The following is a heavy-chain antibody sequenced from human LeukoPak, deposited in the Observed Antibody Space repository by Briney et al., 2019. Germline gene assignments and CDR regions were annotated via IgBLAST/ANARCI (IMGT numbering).Heavy chain of an antibody. V-gene: IGHV4-34*01. Sequence: KPSETLSLTCAVYGGSFSGYYWSWIRQPPGKGLEWIGEINHSGSTNYNPSLKSRVTISVDTSKNQFSLKLSSVTAADTAVYYCARLRNYDFWSGYYLDYWGQGTLVTVSS. J-gene: IGHJ4*02. CDR3: ARLRNYDFWSGYYLDY. CDR2: INHSGST. CDR1: GGSFSGYY. D-gene: IGHD3-3*01.